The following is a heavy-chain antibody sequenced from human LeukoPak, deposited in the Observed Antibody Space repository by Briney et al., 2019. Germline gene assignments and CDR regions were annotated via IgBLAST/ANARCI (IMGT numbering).Heavy chain of an antibody. CDR2: INHSGST. CDR1: GGSFSGYY. CDR3: ARVTYYYDSSAQL. J-gene: IGHJ4*02. D-gene: IGHD3-22*01. Sequence: SETLSLTCAVYGGSFSGYYWSWIRQPPGKGLEWIGEINHSGSTNYNPSLKSRVTISVDTSKNQFSLKLSSVTAADTAVYYCARVTYYYDSSAQLWGQGTLVTVSS. V-gene: IGHV4-34*01.